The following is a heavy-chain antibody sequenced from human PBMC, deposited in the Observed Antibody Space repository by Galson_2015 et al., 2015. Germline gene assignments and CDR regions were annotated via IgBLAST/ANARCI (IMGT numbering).Heavy chain of an antibody. CDR3: ARGRYCSGGSCYPSDY. Sequence: VKVSCKASGYTFTSYGLNWVRQAPGQGLEWMGWISVYNGYTNYAQKLQGRVTMTTDTSTSTAYMELRSLRSDDTAVYYCARGRYCSGGSCYPSDYWGLGTLVTVSP. V-gene: IGHV1-18*01. D-gene: IGHD2-15*01. CDR2: ISVYNGYT. CDR1: GYTFTSYG. J-gene: IGHJ4*02.